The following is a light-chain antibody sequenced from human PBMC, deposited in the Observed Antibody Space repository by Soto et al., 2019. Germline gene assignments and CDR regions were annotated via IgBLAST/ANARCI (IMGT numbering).Light chain of an antibody. CDR3: QHYNSYSEA. CDR2: KAS. Sequence: DIRVTQSPSTVSASVGDRVTITYRASQTISSWLAWYQQKPGKAPKLLIYKASTLKSGVPSRFSGSGSGTEFTLTISSLQPDDFATYYCQHYNSYSEAFGQGTKVDI. CDR1: QTISSW. V-gene: IGKV1-5*03. J-gene: IGKJ1*01.